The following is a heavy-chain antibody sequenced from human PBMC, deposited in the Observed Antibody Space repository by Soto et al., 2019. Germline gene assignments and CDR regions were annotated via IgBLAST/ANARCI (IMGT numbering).Heavy chain of an antibody. J-gene: IGHJ4*02. CDR1: GFTFSSYA. CDR3: AKDKIILASITGIWDY. V-gene: IGHV3-23*01. CDR2: ISGSGGST. Sequence: GGSLRLSCAASGFTFSSYAMSWVRQAPGKGLEWVSAISGSGGSTYYADSVKGRFTISRDNSKNTLYLQMNSLRAEDTAVYYWAKDKIILASITGIWDYWGQGTLVTVSS. D-gene: IGHD1-20*01.